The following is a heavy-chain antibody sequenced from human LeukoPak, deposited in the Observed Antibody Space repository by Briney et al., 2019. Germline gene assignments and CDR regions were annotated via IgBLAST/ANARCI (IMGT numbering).Heavy chain of an antibody. CDR2: IYHSGST. J-gene: IGHJ3*02. CDR1: GGSISSSNW. Sequence: SETLSLTCAVSGGSISSSNWWSWVRQPPGQGLEWIGEIYHSGSTNYNPSLKSRVTISVDKSKNQFSLKLSSVTAADTAVYYCARAATPIIDAFDIWGQGTMVTVSS. V-gene: IGHV4-4*02. D-gene: IGHD5-24*01. CDR3: ARAATPIIDAFDI.